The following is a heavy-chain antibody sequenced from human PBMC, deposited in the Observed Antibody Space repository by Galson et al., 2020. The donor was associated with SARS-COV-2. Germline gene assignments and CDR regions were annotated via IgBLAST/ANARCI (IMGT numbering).Heavy chain of an antibody. CDR3: ARGSFLEWLLSYYYYYMDV. CDR2: ISSSSSYI. D-gene: IGHD3-3*01. V-gene: IGHV3-21*01. CDR1: GFTFSSYS. Sequence: NSGGSLRLSCAASGFTFSSYSMNWVRQAPGTGLEWVSSISSSSSYIYYADSVKGRFTISRDNAKNSLYLQMNSLRAEDTAVYYCARGSFLEWLLSYYYYYMDVWGKGTTVTVSS. J-gene: IGHJ6*03.